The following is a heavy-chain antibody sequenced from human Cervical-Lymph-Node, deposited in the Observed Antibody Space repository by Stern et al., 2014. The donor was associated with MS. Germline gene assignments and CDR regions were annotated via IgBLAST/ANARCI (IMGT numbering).Heavy chain of an antibody. CDR1: GYTFNTYA. Sequence: QVQLVQSGAEVKKPGASVNVSCKASGYTFNTYAIHWVRQAPGQGLEWMGCINAGNGNTRYSQKFQGRVTITRDTSASTGYIELSSLRSEDSAVYYCVTPFSQSFRYGMHVWGQGTTVTVFS. J-gene: IGHJ6*02. CDR3: VTPFSQSFRYGMHV. CDR2: INAGNGNT. D-gene: IGHD2/OR15-2a*01. V-gene: IGHV1-3*01.